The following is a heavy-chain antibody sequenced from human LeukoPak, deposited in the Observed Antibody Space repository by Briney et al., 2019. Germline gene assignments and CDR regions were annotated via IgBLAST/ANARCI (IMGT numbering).Heavy chain of an antibody. CDR2: IKVGGGT. Sequence: SETLSLTCAVYGGSLSDYPWTWIRQPPGKGLEWSGQIKVGGGTKYNPSLNSRVTMSLDTSKNHFSLKLRSVSAADTAVYYCASGAPGYWGQGTLVTVSS. V-gene: IGHV4-34*01. J-gene: IGHJ4*02. CDR1: GGSLSDYP. CDR3: ASGAPGY.